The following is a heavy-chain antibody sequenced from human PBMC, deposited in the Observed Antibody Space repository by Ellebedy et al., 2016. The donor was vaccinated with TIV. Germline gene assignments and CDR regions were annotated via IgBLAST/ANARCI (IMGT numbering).Heavy chain of an antibody. J-gene: IGHJ4*02. V-gene: IGHV3-15*07. CDR3: TTGFSTAWHDHC. CDR2: IKSQRDGETT. CDR1: GFTFGRAW. D-gene: IGHD3-3*01. Sequence: GESLKISCVASGFTFGRAWMNWVRQTPGKGLEWGGRIKSQRDGETTEYAAPVKGRFPISRDDSDNMLSLQMNSLKAEYTTVYYCTTGFSTAWHDHCWGQGTLVTVSS.